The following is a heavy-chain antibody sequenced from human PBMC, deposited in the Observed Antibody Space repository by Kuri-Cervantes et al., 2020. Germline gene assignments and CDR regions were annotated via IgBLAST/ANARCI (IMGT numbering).Heavy chain of an antibody. CDR2: IYSGGST. Sequence: GGSLRLSCAASGFTVSRNYMSWVRQAPGKGLEWVSVIYSGGSTYYADSVKGRFTISRDNAKNSLYLQMNSLRAEDTAVYYCAKMSCSSTSCFREGAFDIWGQGTMVTVSS. D-gene: IGHD2-2*01. J-gene: IGHJ3*02. CDR1: GFTVSRNY. V-gene: IGHV3-53*01. CDR3: AKMSCSSTSCFREGAFDI.